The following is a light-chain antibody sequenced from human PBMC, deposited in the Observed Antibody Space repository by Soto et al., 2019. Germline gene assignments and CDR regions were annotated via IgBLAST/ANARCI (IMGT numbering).Light chain of an antibody. V-gene: IGKV1-39*01. CDR3: QQSHSTPVT. CDR1: QSITSY. J-gene: IGKJ1*01. Sequence: DIQMTQSPSSLSASVGDRVTITCRASQSITSYVNWYQQKPGKAPKFLIYSASSLESGVPSRFSGSGSGTEFTITISSLQAEDSGTYYCQQSHSTPVTFGQGTKVEIK. CDR2: SAS.